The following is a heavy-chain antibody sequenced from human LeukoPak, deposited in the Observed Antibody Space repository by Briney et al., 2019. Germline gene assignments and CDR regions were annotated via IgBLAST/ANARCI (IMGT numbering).Heavy chain of an antibody. CDR3: ASDYGSGSYRFDY. Sequence: PSETLSLTCTVSGASVSSSIYSWSWIRQPPGKGLEWIGYIYHSGSTIYNPSLKGRLTISLDTSKNQFSLQLRSVTAADAAVYFCASDYGSGSYRFDYWGQGILVTVSS. CDR1: GASVSSSIYS. V-gene: IGHV4-61*01. J-gene: IGHJ4*02. CDR2: IYHSGST. D-gene: IGHD3-10*01.